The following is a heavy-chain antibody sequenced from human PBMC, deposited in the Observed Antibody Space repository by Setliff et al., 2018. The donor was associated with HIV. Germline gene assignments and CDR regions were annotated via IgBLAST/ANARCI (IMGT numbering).Heavy chain of an antibody. CDR3: AKDGIGTVADWFDTWGQGYCSGTICYPFDY. CDR2: ISGSGDST. J-gene: IGHJ4*02. D-gene: IGHD2-15*01. CDR1: GFTFRNYI. V-gene: IGHV3-23*01. Sequence: GGSLRLSCAVSGFTFRNYIMTWVRQAPGKGLEWVSAISGSGDSTYYSDSVKGRFTISRDNSKNTLYLQMNGLRGEDTAVYYCAKDGIGTVADWFDTWGQGYCSGTICYPFDYWAQGTLVTVSS.